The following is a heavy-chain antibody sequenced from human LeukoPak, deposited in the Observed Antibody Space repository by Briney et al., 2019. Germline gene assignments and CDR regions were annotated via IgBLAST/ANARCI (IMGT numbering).Heavy chain of an antibody. J-gene: IGHJ4*02. D-gene: IGHD1-26*01. Sequence: GGTLRLSCAASGFTFSSYGMSWVRQAPGKGLVWVSRINSDGSSTSYADSVKGRFTVSRDNAKNTLYLQMNSLRAEDTAVYYCTSLSGSASHDYWGQGTLVTVSS. CDR3: TSLSGSASHDY. CDR2: INSDGSST. CDR1: GFTFSSYG. V-gene: IGHV3-74*01.